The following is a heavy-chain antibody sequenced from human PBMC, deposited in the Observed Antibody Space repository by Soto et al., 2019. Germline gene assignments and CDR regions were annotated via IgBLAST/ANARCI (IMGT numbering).Heavy chain of an antibody. D-gene: IGHD3-16*01. J-gene: IGHJ4*02. CDR1: RGSISSEY. V-gene: IGHV4-59*01. Sequence: SETLSLTCTVSRGSISSEYWSWIRQPPGKGLEWIGYIYYSGSTNYNPSLKSRVTISVDTSKNQFSLKLSSVTAADTAVYYCARSNDDVWGSYLGYWGQGTLVTVSS. CDR3: ARSNDDVWGSYLGY. CDR2: IYYSGST.